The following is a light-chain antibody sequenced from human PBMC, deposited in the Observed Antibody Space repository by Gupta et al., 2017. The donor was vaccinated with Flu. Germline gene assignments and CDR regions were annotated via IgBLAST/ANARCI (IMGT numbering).Light chain of an antibody. Sequence: QSVLTQPPSVSEAPRQRVTISCSGSRSNVGNNAVNWYQQFPGKPPKLLIYYDDLLPSGVSDRFSGSKSGTSASLAISGLQAEDEADYYCGVWDDGLSGPVFGGGTKLTVL. J-gene: IGLJ2*01. CDR3: GVWDDGLSGPV. CDR1: RSNVGNNA. V-gene: IGLV1-36*01. CDR2: YDD.